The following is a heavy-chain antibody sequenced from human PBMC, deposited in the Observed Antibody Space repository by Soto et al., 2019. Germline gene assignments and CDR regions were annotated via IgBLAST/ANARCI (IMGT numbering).Heavy chain of an antibody. J-gene: IGHJ6*02. V-gene: IGHV1-2*02. CDR2: ISPRTGSA. D-gene: IGHD3-10*01. CDR3: ARGHYYGPADGMDV. CDR1: GYTFTDYY. Sequence: ASVKVSCKASGYTFTDYYIHWVRQAPGQGLEWMGWISPRTGSANFAQRFQGRVSMTRDTSITTAYMELRRLKSDDTAVYYCARGHYYGPADGMDVWGQGTTVTVSS.